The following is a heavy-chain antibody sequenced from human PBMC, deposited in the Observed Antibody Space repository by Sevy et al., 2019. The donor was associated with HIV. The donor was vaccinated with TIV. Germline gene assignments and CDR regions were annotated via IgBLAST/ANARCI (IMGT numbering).Heavy chain of an antibody. CDR1: GYTLTKLS. J-gene: IGHJ4*02. CDR3: ATTKDYYESSGDPFDY. CDR2: FDPEDGKR. D-gene: IGHD3-22*01. V-gene: IGHV1-24*01. Sequence: ASVKVSCKVSGYTLTKLSMHWVRQVRGKGLEWMGSFDPEDGKRIYAQKFQGRFTMTEDTSTDTGCLDLNSLRSEDSAVYFCATTKDYYESSGDPFDYWGQGTLVTVSS.